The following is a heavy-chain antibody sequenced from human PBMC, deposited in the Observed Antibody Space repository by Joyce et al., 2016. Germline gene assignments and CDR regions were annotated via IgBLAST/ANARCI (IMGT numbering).Heavy chain of an antibody. D-gene: IGHD5-24*01. J-gene: IGHJ4*02. CDR2: MNPYSGNT. CDR1: GYTFMNYD. Sequence: VQLVQSGTEVKKPGASVKVSCKASGYTFMNYDINWLRHAPGQGVEWLGYMNPYSGNTAYAQKFQGRVTMAADTSKITGYMELNSLKSEDTAMYYCTRGGDFDFWGQGTLVTVSS. V-gene: IGHV1-8*01. CDR3: TRGGDFDF.